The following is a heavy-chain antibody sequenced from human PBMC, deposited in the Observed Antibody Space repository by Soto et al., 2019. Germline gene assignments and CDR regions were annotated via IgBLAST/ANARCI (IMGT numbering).Heavy chain of an antibody. D-gene: IGHD6-19*01. Sequence: QVQLQESGPGLVKPSGTLSLTCAVSGGSISSSNWWSWVRQPPGKGLEWIGEIYHSGSTNYNPSLKSRVTISVDKSKNQCSLKLGSVTAADTAVYYCARDLGSSGWYSRWFAPWGQGTLVTVSS. CDR2: IYHSGST. CDR1: GGSISSSNW. J-gene: IGHJ5*02. V-gene: IGHV4-4*02. CDR3: ARDLGSSGWYSRWFAP.